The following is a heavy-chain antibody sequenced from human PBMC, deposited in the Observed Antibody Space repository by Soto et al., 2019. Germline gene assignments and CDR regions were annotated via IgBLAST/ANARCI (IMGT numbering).Heavy chain of an antibody. Sequence: GASVKVSCKASGGNFSSYAISWVRQAPGQGLEWMGGIIPIFGTANYAQKFQGRVTITADESTSTAYMELSSLRSEDTAVYYCASWTETEQNFQHWGQGTLVTVSS. J-gene: IGHJ1*01. CDR3: ASWTETEQNFQH. CDR1: GGNFSSYA. V-gene: IGHV1-69*13. CDR2: IIPIFGTA. D-gene: IGHD1-26*01.